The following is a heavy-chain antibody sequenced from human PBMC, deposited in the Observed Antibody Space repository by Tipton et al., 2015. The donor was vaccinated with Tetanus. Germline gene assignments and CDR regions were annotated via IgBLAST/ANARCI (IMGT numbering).Heavy chain of an antibody. J-gene: IGHJ4*02. CDR1: GDSISSGNYR. CDR3: ARLYCSGGSCYQDY. CDR2: IYHTGTT. Sequence: LRLSCTVSGDSISSGNYRYNWIRQLPGKGLEWIGYIYHTGTTYYNPSFKSRVSISVDTSMSQFSLELNSVTAADTAVYYCARLYCSGGSCYQDYWGQGTLVTVSS. V-gene: IGHV4-31*02. D-gene: IGHD2-15*01.